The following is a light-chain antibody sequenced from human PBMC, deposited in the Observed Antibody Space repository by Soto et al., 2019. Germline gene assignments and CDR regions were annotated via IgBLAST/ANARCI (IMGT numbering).Light chain of an antibody. Sequence: EFVLTQSPGTLSLSPGERATPSCRASQSVSSNYLAWYQQKPGQAPRLLIYDASKRATDIPDRFIGSGSGTDFTLTISSLEPEDFAVYYCHQRSNWPPFTFGGGTKVDIK. CDR1: QSVSSNY. CDR2: DAS. CDR3: HQRSNWPPFT. V-gene: IGKV3-11*01. J-gene: IGKJ4*01.